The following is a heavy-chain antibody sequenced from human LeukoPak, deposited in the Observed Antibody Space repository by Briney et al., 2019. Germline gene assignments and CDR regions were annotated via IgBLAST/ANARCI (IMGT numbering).Heavy chain of an antibody. J-gene: IGHJ4*02. CDR1: GYTFTSYA. V-gene: IGHV1-3*01. Sequence: ASVKVSCKASGYTFTSYAMHWVRQAPGQRLEWMGWINAGNGNTKYSQKFQGRVTITRDTSASTAYMELSSLRSKDTAVYYCVLQLWLRRYFDYWGQGTLVTVSS. CDR3: VLQLWLRRYFDY. CDR2: INAGNGNT. D-gene: IGHD5-18*01.